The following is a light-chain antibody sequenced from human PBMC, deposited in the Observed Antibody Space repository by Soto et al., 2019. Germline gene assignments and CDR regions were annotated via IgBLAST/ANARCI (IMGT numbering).Light chain of an antibody. V-gene: IGKV1-27*01. CDR3: QKLNAYPPWT. CDR1: QGISNY. CDR2: AAS. J-gene: IGKJ1*01. Sequence: DIQMTQSPSSLSASVGDRVTITFRASQGISNYLAWYQQRPGSVPKLLIYAASTLQSGVPSRFSGSGSGTDFTLTISSLQPEDFATYFCQKLNAYPPWTFGQGTKVDI.